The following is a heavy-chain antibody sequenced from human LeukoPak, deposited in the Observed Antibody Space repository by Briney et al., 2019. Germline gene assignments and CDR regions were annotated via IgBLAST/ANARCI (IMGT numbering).Heavy chain of an antibody. J-gene: IGHJ4*02. Sequence: ASGTLSLTCAVSGGSISSSNWWSWVRQPPGKGLEWIGEIYHSGSTNYNPSLKSRVTISVDKSKNQFSLRLSSVTAADTAVYYCARVYYDILTGSYYFDYWGQGTLVTVSS. CDR2: IYHSGST. CDR3: ARVYYDILTGSYYFDY. V-gene: IGHV4-4*02. CDR1: GGSISSSNW. D-gene: IGHD3-9*01.